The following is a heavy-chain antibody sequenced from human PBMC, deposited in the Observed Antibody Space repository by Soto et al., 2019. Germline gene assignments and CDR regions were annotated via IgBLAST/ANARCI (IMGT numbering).Heavy chain of an antibody. CDR3: ARDRDGYRYGSTIDY. D-gene: IGHD5-18*01. CDR1: GFTFSSYG. J-gene: IGHJ4*02. Sequence: QVQLVESGGGVVQPGRSPRLSCAASGFTFSSYGMHWVRQAPGKGLEWVAVIWYDGSNKYYADSVKGRFTISRDNSKNTLYLQMNSLRAEDTAVYYCARDRDGYRYGSTIDYWGQGTLVTVSS. CDR2: IWYDGSNK. V-gene: IGHV3-33*01.